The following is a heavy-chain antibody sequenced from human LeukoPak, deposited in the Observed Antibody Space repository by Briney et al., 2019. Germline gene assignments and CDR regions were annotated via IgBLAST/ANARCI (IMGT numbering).Heavy chain of an antibody. CDR2: ISYDGSNK. CDR3: ARDGGFGELFNDY. V-gene: IGHV3-30*03. CDR1: GFTFSSYG. Sequence: GGSLRLSCAASGFTFSSYGMHWVRQAPRKGLEWVAVISYDGSNKYYADSVKGRFTISRDNSKNTLYLQMNSLRAEDTAVYYCARDGGFGELFNDYWGQGTLVTVSS. J-gene: IGHJ4*02. D-gene: IGHD3-10*01.